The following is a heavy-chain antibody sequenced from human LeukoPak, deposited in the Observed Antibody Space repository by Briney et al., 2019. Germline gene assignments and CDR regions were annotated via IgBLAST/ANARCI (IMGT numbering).Heavy chain of an antibody. V-gene: IGHV4-34*01. D-gene: IGHD2-15*01. CDR3: ARGTLRSNYFDS. J-gene: IGHJ4*02. CDR1: GGSFSGYY. CDR2: VDHSEAT. Sequence: SETLSLTCAVYGGSFSGYYWSWIRQPPGQELEWIGEVDHSEATKYNPSLKSRLTISVDTSKNQFSLKVTSVTAADTAVYYCARGTLRSNYFDSGGQGTLVTVSS.